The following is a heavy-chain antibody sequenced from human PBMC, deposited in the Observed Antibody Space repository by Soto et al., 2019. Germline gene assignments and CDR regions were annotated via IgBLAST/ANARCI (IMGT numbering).Heavy chain of an antibody. CDR3: ARGTGTMARAVVMD. CDR2: IFYTGST. V-gene: IGHV4-30-4*01. Sequence: QVYLQESGPGLVKPSQTLSLTCTVSGDSISSGDYYWSWIRQPPGKGLEWIGYIFYTGSTYYNPSLRSRVSISVDTSKNQFSLKVNSVVAADTAVYYSARGTGTMARAVVMDWGQGTLITVSS. J-gene: IGHJ4*02. D-gene: IGHD3-10*01. CDR1: GDSISSGDYY.